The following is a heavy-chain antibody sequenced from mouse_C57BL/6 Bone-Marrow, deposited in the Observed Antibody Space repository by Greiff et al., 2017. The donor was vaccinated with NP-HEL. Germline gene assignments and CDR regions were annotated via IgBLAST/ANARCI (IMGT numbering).Heavy chain of an antibody. V-gene: IGHV14-4*01. CDR1: GFNIKDDY. Sequence: LVESGAELVRPGASVKLSCTASGFNIKDDYMHWVKQRPEQGLEWIGWIDPENGDTEYASKFQGKATITADTSSNTAYLQLSSLTSEDTAVYYCTIYYYGSSSDYWGQGTTLTVSS. CDR2: IDPENGDT. CDR3: TIYYYGSSSDY. J-gene: IGHJ2*01. D-gene: IGHD1-1*01.